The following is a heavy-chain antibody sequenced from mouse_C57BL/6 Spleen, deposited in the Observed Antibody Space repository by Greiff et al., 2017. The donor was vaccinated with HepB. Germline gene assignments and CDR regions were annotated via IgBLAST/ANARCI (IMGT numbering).Heavy chain of an antibody. CDR1: GYTFTSYW. V-gene: IGHV1-5*01. CDR3: TSSYYYGSSYEFAY. Sequence: EVKLMESGTVLARPGASVKMSCKTSGYTFTSYWMHWVKQRPGQGLEWIGAIYPGNSDTSYNQKFKGKAKLTAVTSASTAYMELSSLTNEDSAVYYCTSSYYYGSSYEFAYWGQGTLVTVSA. CDR2: IYPGNSDT. J-gene: IGHJ3*01. D-gene: IGHD1-1*01.